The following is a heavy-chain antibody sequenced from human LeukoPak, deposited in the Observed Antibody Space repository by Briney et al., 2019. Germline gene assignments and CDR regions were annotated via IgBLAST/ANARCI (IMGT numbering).Heavy chain of an antibody. V-gene: IGHV1-24*01. J-gene: IGHJ4*02. CDR2: FDPEDGET. D-gene: IGHD1-26*01. CDR3: ATSQYSGSYSFDY. Sequence: ASVKVSCKVSGYTLTELSMHWVRQAPGKGLEWMGGFDPEDGETIYAQKFQGGVTMTEDTSTDTAYMELSSPRSEDTAVYYCATSQYSGSYSFDYWGQGTLVTVSS. CDR1: GYTLTELS.